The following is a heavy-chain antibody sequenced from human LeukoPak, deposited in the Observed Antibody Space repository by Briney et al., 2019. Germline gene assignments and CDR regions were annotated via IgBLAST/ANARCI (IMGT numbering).Heavy chain of an antibody. J-gene: IGHJ4*02. CDR1: GFTFSSYA. D-gene: IGHD3-10*01. CDR2: ISYDGSNK. V-gene: IGHV3-30*04. Sequence: GGSLRLSCAASGFTFSSYAMHWVRQAPGKGLEWVAVISYDGSNKYYADSVKGRFTISRDNSKNTLYLQMNSLRAEDTAVYYCAKGRAAMVRGVLDYWGQGTLVTVSS. CDR3: AKGRAAMVRGVLDY.